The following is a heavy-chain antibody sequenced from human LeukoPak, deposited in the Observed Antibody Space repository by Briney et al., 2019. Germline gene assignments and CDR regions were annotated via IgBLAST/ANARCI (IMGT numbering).Heavy chain of an antibody. V-gene: IGHV1-69*01. CDR1: GGTFSSYA. Sequence: GSSVKVSCKASGGTFSSYAISWVRQAPGQGLEWMGGIIPIFGTANYAQKFQGRVTITADESTSTAYMELSSLRSEDTAVYYCARGYCSNTSCSHYYNWFDPWGQGTLVTVSS. CDR3: ARGYCSNTSCSHYYNWFDP. CDR2: IIPIFGTA. J-gene: IGHJ5*02. D-gene: IGHD2-2*01.